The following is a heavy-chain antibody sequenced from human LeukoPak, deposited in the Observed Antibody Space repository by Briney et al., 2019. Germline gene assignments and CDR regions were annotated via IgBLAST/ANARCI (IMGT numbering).Heavy chain of an antibody. Sequence: GGSLRLSCAASGITFINAWMSWIRQAPGKGLEWVGRIKGKTDGGTTDFAAPMKGRFTISRDDSKNTLFLQMNSLKSEDTAVYYCTPDHPPTRYGDYSHWGQGTLVIVSS. CDR3: TPDHPPTRYGDYSH. CDR2: IKGKTDGGTT. CDR1: GITFINAW. V-gene: IGHV3-15*01. D-gene: IGHD4-17*01. J-gene: IGHJ4*02.